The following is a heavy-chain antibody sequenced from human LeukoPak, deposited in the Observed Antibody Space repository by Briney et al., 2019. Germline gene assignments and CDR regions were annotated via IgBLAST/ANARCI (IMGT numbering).Heavy chain of an antibody. V-gene: IGHV1-18*01. CDR3: ARVGIYDFWSGYYEDAFDI. Sequence: ASVKVSCKASGYTFTSYGISWVRQAPGQGLEWMGWISAYNGNTNYAQKFQGRVTMTRDTSTSTVYMELSSLRSEDTAVYYCARVGIYDFWSGYYEDAFDIWGQGTMVTVSS. J-gene: IGHJ3*02. CDR1: GYTFTSYG. CDR2: ISAYNGNT. D-gene: IGHD3-3*01.